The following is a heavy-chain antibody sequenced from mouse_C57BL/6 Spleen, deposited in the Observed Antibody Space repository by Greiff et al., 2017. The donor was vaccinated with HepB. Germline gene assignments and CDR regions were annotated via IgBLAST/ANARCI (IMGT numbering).Heavy chain of an antibody. Sequence: QVQLQQPGAELVKPGASVKLSCKASGYTFTSYWMQWVKQRPGQGLEWIGEIDPSDSYTNYNQKFKGKATLTVDTSSSTAYMQLSSLTSEDSAVYYCARKRQLFDYWGQGTTLTVSS. CDR1: GYTFTSYW. D-gene: IGHD3-2*01. CDR2: IDPSDSYT. J-gene: IGHJ2*01. V-gene: IGHV1-50*01. CDR3: ARKRQLFDY.